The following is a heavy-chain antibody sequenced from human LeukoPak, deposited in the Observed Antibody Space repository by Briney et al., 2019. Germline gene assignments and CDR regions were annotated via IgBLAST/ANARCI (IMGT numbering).Heavy chain of an antibody. D-gene: IGHD3-10*01. J-gene: IGHJ4*02. Sequence: GGSLRLPCAASGFTFSSYWMSWVRQAPGKGLEWVANIKQDGSEKYYVDSVKGRFTISRDNAKNSLYLQMNSLRAEDTAVYYCARDGPYAVGSESLTYFDYWGQGTLVTVSS. CDR2: IKQDGSEK. CDR1: GFTFSSYW. V-gene: IGHV3-7*01. CDR3: ARDGPYAVGSESLTYFDY.